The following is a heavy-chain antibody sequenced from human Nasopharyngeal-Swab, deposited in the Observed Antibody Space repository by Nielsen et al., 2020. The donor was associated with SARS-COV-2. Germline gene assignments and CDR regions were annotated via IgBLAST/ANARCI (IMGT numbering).Heavy chain of an antibody. CDR3: AGDDVYCSSTSCYRAPLNY. V-gene: IGHV4-30-4*01. Sequence: RQAPGKGLEWIGYIYYSGSTYYNPSLKSRVTISVDTSKNQFSLKLSSVTAADTAVYYCAGDDVYCSSTSCYRAPLNYWGQGTLVTVSS. CDR2: IYYSGST. D-gene: IGHD2-2*01. J-gene: IGHJ4*02.